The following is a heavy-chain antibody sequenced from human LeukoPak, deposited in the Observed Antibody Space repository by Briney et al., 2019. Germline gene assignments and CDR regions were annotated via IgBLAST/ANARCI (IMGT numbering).Heavy chain of an antibody. CDR3: ARDQDYGFDS. V-gene: IGHV3-23*01. Sequence: PGGSLRLSCAASGFTFSTYAMSWVRQAPGKGLEWVSAMSGSGGNTYYADSVKGRFTISRDNSKNSLYLQMNSLRDEDTAVYYCARDQDYGFDSWGQGTLVTVSS. J-gene: IGHJ4*02. CDR2: MSGSGGNT. D-gene: IGHD4-17*01. CDR1: GFTFSTYA.